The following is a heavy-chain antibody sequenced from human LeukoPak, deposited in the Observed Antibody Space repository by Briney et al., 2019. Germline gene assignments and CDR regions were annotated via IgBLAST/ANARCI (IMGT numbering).Heavy chain of an antibody. CDR3: ASQYSSSWYEYYYYYGMDV. V-gene: IGHV3-7*01. CDR1: GFTFSSYW. CDR2: IKQDGSEK. D-gene: IGHD6-13*01. J-gene: IGHJ6*02. Sequence: QPGVSLRLFCAASGFTFSSYWMSWVRQAPGKGLEWVANIKQDGSEKYYVDSVKGRFTISRDNAKNSLYLQMNSLRAEDTAVYYCASQYSSSWYEYYYYYGMDVWGQGTTVTVSS.